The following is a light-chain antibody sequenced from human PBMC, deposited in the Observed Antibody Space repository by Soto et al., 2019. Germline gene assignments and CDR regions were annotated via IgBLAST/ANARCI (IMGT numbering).Light chain of an antibody. J-gene: IGKJ3*01. V-gene: IGKV3-20*01. CDR1: QSVSSNY. CDR2: GAS. Sequence: EIVLTQSPGTLSLSPGERATLSCRASQSVSSNYLAWYQQKPGQAPRLLIYGASSGATGIPDRLSGSGSGTDFSLTISKLEPEDFAVYYCQQYGSSPFTFGPGTAVDMK. CDR3: QQYGSSPFT.